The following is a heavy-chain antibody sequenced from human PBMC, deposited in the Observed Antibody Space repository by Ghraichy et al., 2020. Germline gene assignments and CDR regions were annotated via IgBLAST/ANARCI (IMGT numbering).Heavy chain of an antibody. V-gene: IGHV3-7*01. CDR1: GFTFSSYW. D-gene: IGHD6-19*01. CDR2: LNQDGSDK. J-gene: IGHJ4*02. Sequence: LSLTCAASGFTFSSYWMSWFRQAPGKGLEWVANLNQDGSDKYYVDPVKVRFTISRDNANNSLYLQMNSPTAEDTAVYYCARDPLRSGWLNFDHWGQGTLVTVSS. CDR3: ARDPLRSGWLNFDH.